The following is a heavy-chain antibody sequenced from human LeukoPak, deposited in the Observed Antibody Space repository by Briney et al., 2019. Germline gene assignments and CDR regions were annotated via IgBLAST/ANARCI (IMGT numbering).Heavy chain of an antibody. V-gene: IGHV1-18*01. CDR3: ARRSEWLFWKNYYYYYMDV. CDR1: GYTFRNYG. Sequence: ASVKVSCKTSGYTFRNYGITWVRQIPGQGLEWMGWISAYNGNTNYAQKLQGRVTMTTDTSTSTAYMELRSLRSDDTAVYYCARRSEWLFWKNYYYYYMDVWGKGTTVTVSS. J-gene: IGHJ6*03. CDR2: ISAYNGNT. D-gene: IGHD3-3*01.